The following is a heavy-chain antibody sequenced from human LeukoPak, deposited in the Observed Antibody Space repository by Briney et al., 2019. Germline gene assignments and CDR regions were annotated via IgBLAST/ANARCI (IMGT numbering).Heavy chain of an antibody. V-gene: IGHV3-21*01. CDR2: ISSSSSYI. CDR3: ARVRYYDSSGYYHQELGFDY. D-gene: IGHD3-22*01. J-gene: IGHJ4*02. CDR1: GFTFSSYS. Sequence: GGSLRLSCAASGFTFSSYSMNWVRQAPGKGLEWVSSISSSSSYIYYADSVKGRFTISRDNAKNSLYLQMNSLRAEDTAVYYCARVRYYDSSGYYHQELGFDYWGQGTLVTVSS.